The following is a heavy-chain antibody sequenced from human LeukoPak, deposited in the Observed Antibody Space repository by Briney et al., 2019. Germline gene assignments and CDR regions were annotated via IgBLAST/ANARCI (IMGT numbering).Heavy chain of an antibody. J-gene: IGHJ3*02. CDR1: GYTFTGYY. Sequence: ASVKVSCKASGYTFTGYYMHWVRQAPGQGLEWIGWINPNSDGTTYAQKFQGRVTMARDTSISTAYMELSRLRSDDTAVYYCASDWGLSQLEYCSNTNCYMGAFDIWGQGTMVTVSS. D-gene: IGHD2-2*02. V-gene: IGHV1-2*02. CDR2: INPNSDGT. CDR3: ASDWGLSQLEYCSNTNCYMGAFDI.